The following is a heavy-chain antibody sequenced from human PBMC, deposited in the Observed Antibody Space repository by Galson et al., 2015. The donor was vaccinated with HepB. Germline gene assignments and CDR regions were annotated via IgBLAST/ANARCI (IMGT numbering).Heavy chain of an antibody. CDR1: GFTFSSYS. D-gene: IGHD3-16*01. CDR2: ISSNSSYI. Sequence: SLRLSCAASGFTFSSYSMNWVRQAPGKGLEWVSFISSNSSYIHYTDSVKGRFTISRDNTKNSLYLQMNSLRAEDTAVYYCARGHSWGPFDYWGQGTLVTVSS. CDR3: ARGHSWGPFDY. V-gene: IGHV3-21*01. J-gene: IGHJ4*02.